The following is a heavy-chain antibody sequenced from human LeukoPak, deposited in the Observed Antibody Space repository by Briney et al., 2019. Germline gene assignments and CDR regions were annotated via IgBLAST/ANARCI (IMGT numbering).Heavy chain of an antibody. J-gene: IGHJ4*02. CDR1: GGSISSGDYY. Sequence: SETLSLTCTVSGGSISSGDYYWSWIRQHPGKGLEWIGNIYYSGSTYYNPSLKSRVTISVDTSTSQFSLKLSSVTGADSAVYYCAREGYDSSYYYYLDYWGQGTLVTVSS. CDR2: IYYSGST. V-gene: IGHV4-31*03. D-gene: IGHD3-22*01. CDR3: AREGYDSSYYYYLDY.